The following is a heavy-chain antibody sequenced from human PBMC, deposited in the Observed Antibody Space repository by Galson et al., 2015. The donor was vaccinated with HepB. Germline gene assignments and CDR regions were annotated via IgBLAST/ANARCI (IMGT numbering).Heavy chain of an antibody. CDR2: IAVGNGNT. J-gene: IGHJ3*02. Sequence: SVKVSCKASGFIFSHSAVQWVRQARGQRLEWIGWIAVGNGNTNYAQKFQERVTITRDMSTSTAYMELSSLRSEDTAIYFCAAAGSSGWLDVFDIWGQGTMVTVSS. CDR1: GFIFSHSA. CDR3: AAAGSSGWLDVFDI. D-gene: IGHD6-19*01. V-gene: IGHV1-58*01.